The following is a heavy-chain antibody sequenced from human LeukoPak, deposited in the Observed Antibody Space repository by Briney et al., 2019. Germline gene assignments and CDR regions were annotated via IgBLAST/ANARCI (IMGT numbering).Heavy chain of an antibody. D-gene: IGHD3-10*01. CDR1: GGSISSYY. CDR3: ASILWFGDFSNY. CDR2: IYTSGST. Sequence: PSETLSLTCTVSGGSISSYYWSWIRQPAGKGLEWIGRIYTSGSTNYNPSLKSRVTISVDTSKNQFSLKLSSVTAADTAVYYCASILWFGDFSNYWGQGTLVTVSS. V-gene: IGHV4-4*07. J-gene: IGHJ4*02.